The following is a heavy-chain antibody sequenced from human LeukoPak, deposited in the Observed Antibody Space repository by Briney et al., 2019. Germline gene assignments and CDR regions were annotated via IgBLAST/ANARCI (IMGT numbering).Heavy chain of an antibody. CDR2: IIPIFGTA. Sequence: SVKVSCKATGGTFSSYAISWVRQAPGQGLEWMGRIIPIFGTANYAQKFQGRVTITTDESTSTAYMELSSLRSEDTAVYYCARDRGYSYVQDAFDIWGQGTMVTVSS. CDR1: GGTFSSYA. CDR3: ARDRGYSYVQDAFDI. V-gene: IGHV1-69*05. J-gene: IGHJ3*02. D-gene: IGHD5-18*01.